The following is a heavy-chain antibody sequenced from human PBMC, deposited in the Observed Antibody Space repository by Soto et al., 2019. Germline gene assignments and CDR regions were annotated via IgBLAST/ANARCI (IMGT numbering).Heavy chain of an antibody. CDR1: GFTFRTYW. Sequence: EVQLVESGGGLVQPGGSLRLSCGASGFTFRTYWLRWVRQVPGKGLEWVANINQDGSKKNYVDSVKGRFTISRDNAKNSLYLQMSSLSAEDTALYFCARDGSTSWYSYDYHGMDVWGQGTTVTVS. CDR3: ARDGSTSWYSYDYHGMDV. V-gene: IGHV3-7*05. CDR2: INQDGSKK. J-gene: IGHJ6*02. D-gene: IGHD5-18*01.